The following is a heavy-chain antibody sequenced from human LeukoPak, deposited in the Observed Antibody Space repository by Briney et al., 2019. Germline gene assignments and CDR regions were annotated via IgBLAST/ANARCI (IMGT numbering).Heavy chain of an antibody. Sequence: PGGSLRLSCAASGFTFSSYAMSWVRQAPGKGLEWGSAISGSGGSTYYADSVKGRFTISRDNSKNTLYLQMNSLRAEDTAVYYCAKAYDSSGYYLLRPFHYWGQGTLVTVSS. CDR3: AKAYDSSGYYLLRPFHY. CDR1: GFTFSSYA. CDR2: ISGSGGST. D-gene: IGHD3-22*01. V-gene: IGHV3-23*01. J-gene: IGHJ4*02.